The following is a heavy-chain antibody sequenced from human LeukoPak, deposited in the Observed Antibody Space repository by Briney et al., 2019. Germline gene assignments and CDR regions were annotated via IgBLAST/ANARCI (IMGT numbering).Heavy chain of an antibody. D-gene: IGHD5-24*01. Sequence: GASVKVSCKASGYTFSDYFMHWVRQAPGQGLEWVGWINPKSGGANSAQKFQGRVTMNRDTSISTSYMELSSLRSDDTAIYYCARDRYGDGFAFFDYWGQGTLVTVSS. CDR1: GYTFSDYF. CDR3: ARDRYGDGFAFFDY. V-gene: IGHV1-2*02. CDR2: INPKSGGA. J-gene: IGHJ4*02.